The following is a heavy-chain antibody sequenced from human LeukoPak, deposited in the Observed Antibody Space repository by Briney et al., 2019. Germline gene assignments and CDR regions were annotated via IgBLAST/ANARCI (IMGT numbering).Heavy chain of an antibody. D-gene: IGHD1-14*01. V-gene: IGHV4-61*01. CDR2: IYYSGST. CDR1: GGSVSSGSYY. Sequence: SETLSLTCTVSGGSVSSGSYYWSWIRQPPGKGLEWIGYIYYSGSTNYNPSLKSRVTISVDTSKNQFSLKLSSVTAEDTAVYYCARGGGLPTTSDYWGQGTLVTVSS. J-gene: IGHJ4*02. CDR3: ARGGGLPTTSDY.